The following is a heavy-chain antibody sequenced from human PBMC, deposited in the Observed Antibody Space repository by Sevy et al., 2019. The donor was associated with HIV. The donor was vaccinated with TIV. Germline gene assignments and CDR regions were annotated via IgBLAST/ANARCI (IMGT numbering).Heavy chain of an antibody. CDR2: INPHSGGT. V-gene: IGHV1-2*02. Sequence: ASVKVSCKASGYTFTGNYLHWVRQAPGQRLEWMGSINPHSGGTNYAQKFQGRVTMTRDTSISTAYMELSRLTSDDTAVYYCARVPDYGEYRDFNRRYWYFDLWGRGTLVTVSS. J-gene: IGHJ2*01. D-gene: IGHD4-17*01. CDR1: GYTFTGNY. CDR3: ARVPDYGEYRDFNRRYWYFDL.